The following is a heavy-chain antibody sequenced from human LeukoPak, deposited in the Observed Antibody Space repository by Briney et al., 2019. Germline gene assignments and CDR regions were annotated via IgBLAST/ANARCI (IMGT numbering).Heavy chain of an antibody. CDR3: ARGGLRFLEWLLAGTKGNWFDP. CDR2: INHSGST. Sequence: TSETLSLTCAVYGGSFSGYYWSWIRQPPGKGLERIGEINHSGSTNYNPSLKSRVTISVDTSKNQFSLKLSSVTAADTAVYYCARGGLRFLEWLLAGTKGNWFDPWGQGTLVTVSS. D-gene: IGHD3-3*01. CDR1: GGSFSGYY. V-gene: IGHV4-34*01. J-gene: IGHJ5*02.